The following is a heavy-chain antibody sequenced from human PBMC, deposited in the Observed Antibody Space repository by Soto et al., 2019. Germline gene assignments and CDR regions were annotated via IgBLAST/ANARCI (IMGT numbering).Heavy chain of an antibody. CDR1: GYTFTSYG. D-gene: IGHD2-2*01. CDR3: ARVRESRTSCYRVDP. Sequence: ASVKVSCKASGYTFTSYGISWVRQAPGEGLEWMGWISAYNGNTNYAQKLQGRVTMTTDTSTSTAYMELRSLRSDDTAVYYCARVRESRTSCYRVDPWGSRPLLPLSS. CDR2: ISAYNGNT. V-gene: IGHV1-18*01. J-gene: IGHJ5*02.